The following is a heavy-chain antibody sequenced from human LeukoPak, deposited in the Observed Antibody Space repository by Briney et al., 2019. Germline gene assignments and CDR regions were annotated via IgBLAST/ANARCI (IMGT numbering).Heavy chain of an antibody. CDR3: ATYTAMANLDY. CDR1: GYSISSGYY. D-gene: IGHD5-18*01. J-gene: IGHJ4*02. Sequence: SETLSLTCTVSGYSISSGYYWGWIRQPPGKGLEWIGSIYHSGSTYYNPSLKSRVTISVDTSKNQFSLKLSSVTAADTAVYYCATYTAMANLDYWGQGTLVTVSS. V-gene: IGHV4-38-2*02. CDR2: IYHSGST.